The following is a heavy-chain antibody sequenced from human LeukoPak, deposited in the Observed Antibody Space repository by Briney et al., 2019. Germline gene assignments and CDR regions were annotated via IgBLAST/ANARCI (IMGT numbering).Heavy chain of an antibody. J-gene: IGHJ4*02. CDR3: TRGSSGRRAN. CDR2: MNPNSGNT. D-gene: IGHD6-19*01. Sequence: ASVKVSCKASGYTFTSCDINWVRQATGQGLGWMGWMNPNSGNTGYGQSFQGRITMTRDISIGTAYMELSNLTSEDTAIYYCTRGSSGRRANWGQGTMVTVSA. V-gene: IGHV1-8*01. CDR1: GYTFTSCD.